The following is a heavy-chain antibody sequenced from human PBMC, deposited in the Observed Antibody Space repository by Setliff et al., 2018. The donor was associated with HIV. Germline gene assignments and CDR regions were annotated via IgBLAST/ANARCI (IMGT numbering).Heavy chain of an antibody. D-gene: IGHD3-10*01. CDR3: AGPRGDEAFDI. CDR2: FIPVLDIT. CDR1: GGTSNKYA. V-gene: IGHV1-69*10. J-gene: IGHJ3*02. Sequence: SVKVSCKASGGTSNKYAINWVRQAPGQGLEWMGQFIPVLDITNYAQKFQGRVTITADASSSTMYMELSGLRSGDTAVYYCAGPRGDEAFDIWGQGPMVTVS.